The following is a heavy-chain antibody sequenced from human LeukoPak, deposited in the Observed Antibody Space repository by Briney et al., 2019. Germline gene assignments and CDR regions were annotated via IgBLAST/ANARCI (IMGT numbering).Heavy chain of an antibody. Sequence: GGSLRLSCEASGFSISFFWMTWVRQAPGKGLEWVAHLKGDGSEEYYAESVKGRLTTYRDNAKNSLYLQMNSLRVEDTAFYYCARDGLTYARDYWGQGTLVTVSS. CDR3: ARDGLTYARDY. V-gene: IGHV3-7*03. D-gene: IGHD2-2*01. J-gene: IGHJ4*02. CDR2: LKGDGSEE. CDR1: GFSISFFW.